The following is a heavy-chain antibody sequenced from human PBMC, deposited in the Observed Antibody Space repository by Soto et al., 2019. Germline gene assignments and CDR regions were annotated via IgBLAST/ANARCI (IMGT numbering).Heavy chain of an antibody. CDR1: GGTFSSFT. D-gene: IGHD1-26*01. Sequence: SVKVSCKASGGTFSSFTISWVRQAPGQGLEWMGGIIPIYGTANYAQKFQGRVTITADASTRTAYMELSSLRPEDTAVYYCAKDRRADWESYYYYTMDVWGQGTTVTVSS. CDR3: AKDRRADWESYYYYTMDV. V-gene: IGHV1-69*13. J-gene: IGHJ6*02. CDR2: IIPIYGTA.